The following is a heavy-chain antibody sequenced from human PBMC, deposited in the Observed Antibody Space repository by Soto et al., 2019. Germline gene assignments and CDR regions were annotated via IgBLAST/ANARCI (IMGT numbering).Heavy chain of an antibody. CDR2: ISGSGGST. D-gene: IGHD2-2*01. J-gene: IGHJ5*02. CDR3: VKSRVGPAAILDRPNLFAP. CDR1: GFTFSSYA. Sequence: GSLRLSCAASGFTFSSYAMSWVRQAPGKGLEWVSAISGSGGSTYYADSVKGRFTISRDNSKNTLYLQMSSLRAEDTAVYYCVKSRVGPAAILDRPNLFAPWGKGTLVTVAS. V-gene: IGHV3-23*01.